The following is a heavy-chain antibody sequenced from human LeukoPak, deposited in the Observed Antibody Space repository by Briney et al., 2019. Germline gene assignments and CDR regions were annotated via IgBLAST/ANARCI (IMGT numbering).Heavy chain of an antibody. Sequence: GGSLRLSCATSGFTFSNYGINWVRQAPGKGLEWVASIWYDGSNKNYADSVKGRFTISRDNSKNTMYLQMNSLRAEDTAVYYCARDAGRQSTTWYSDYWGQGTLVTVSS. V-gene: IGHV3-33*08. CDR3: ARDAGRQSTTWYSDY. CDR1: GFTFSNYG. CDR2: IWYDGSNK. J-gene: IGHJ4*02. D-gene: IGHD6-13*01.